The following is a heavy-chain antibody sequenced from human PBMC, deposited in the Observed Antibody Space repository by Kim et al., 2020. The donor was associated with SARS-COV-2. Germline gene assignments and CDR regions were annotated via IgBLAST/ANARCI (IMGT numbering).Heavy chain of an antibody. CDR1: GFPFSDYS. D-gene: IGHD3-10*01. Sequence: GGSLRLSCAASGFPFSDYSMNWVRQAPGQGLERVSSIISTSSHIYYADPVKGRFTISRDNAKNTLYLQMNSLRAEDTAVFYCARDRVGPLDAFDFWGQGT. V-gene: IGHV3-21*06. J-gene: IGHJ3*01. CDR3: ARDRVGPLDAFDF. CDR2: IISTSSHI.